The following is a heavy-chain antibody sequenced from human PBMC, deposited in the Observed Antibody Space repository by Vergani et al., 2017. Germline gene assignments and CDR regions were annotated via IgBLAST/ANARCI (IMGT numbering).Heavy chain of an antibody. CDR2: ISSSGSTI. CDR3: ARVVETGDLTDYFDY. J-gene: IGHJ4*02. Sequence: EVQLVESGGGLVQPGGSLRLSCAASGFTFSSYEMNWVRQAPGKGLEWVSYISSSGSTIYYADSVKGRFTISRDNAKNSLYLQMNSLRAEDTAVYYCARVVETGDLTDYFDYWGQGTLVTVSS. V-gene: IGHV3-48*03. D-gene: IGHD7-27*01. CDR1: GFTFSSYE.